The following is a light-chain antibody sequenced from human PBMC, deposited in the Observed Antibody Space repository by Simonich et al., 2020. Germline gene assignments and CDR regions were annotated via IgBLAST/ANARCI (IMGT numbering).Light chain of an antibody. V-gene: IGLV3-25*03. CDR3: QSADSSGTYRV. CDR1: ALPKQY. Sequence: SYELTQPPSVSVSPGQTARITCSGDALPKQYAYWYQQKPGQAPVLVIYKDSERPSGIPERVSGSSAGTTVTLTISGGQAEDEADYYCQSADSSGTYRVFGGGTKLTVL. CDR2: KDS. J-gene: IGLJ3*02.